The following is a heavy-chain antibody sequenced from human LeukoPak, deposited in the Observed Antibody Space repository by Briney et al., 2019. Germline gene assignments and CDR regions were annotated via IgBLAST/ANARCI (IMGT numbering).Heavy chain of an antibody. CDR2: INQDGSEK. V-gene: IGHV3-7*04. Sequence: GGSLRLSCAASGFTFSSYWMSWVRQAPGKGLKWVANINQDGSEKYYVDSVKGRFTISRDNAKNSLYLQMNSLRAEDTAVYYCARATWYGDYVDYWGQGTLVTVSS. CDR1: GFTFSSYW. D-gene: IGHD4-17*01. CDR3: ARATWYGDYVDY. J-gene: IGHJ4*02.